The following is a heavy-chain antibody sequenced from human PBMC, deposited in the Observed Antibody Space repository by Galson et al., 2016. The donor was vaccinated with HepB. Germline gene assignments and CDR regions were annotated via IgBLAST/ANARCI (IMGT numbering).Heavy chain of an antibody. CDR1: GGSISSSSYY. D-gene: IGHD1-20*01. Sequence: SETLSLTCAVSGGSISSSSYYWDWIRQPPGKGLEWIGSVYYSGSTHYNPSLKSRLTVSVDTSKNRFSLTLTSVTAADTGVYYCARNITPIRGGENWFDPWGQGTLVTVSS. CDR2: VYYSGST. J-gene: IGHJ5*02. V-gene: IGHV4-39*01. CDR3: ARNITPIRGGENWFDP.